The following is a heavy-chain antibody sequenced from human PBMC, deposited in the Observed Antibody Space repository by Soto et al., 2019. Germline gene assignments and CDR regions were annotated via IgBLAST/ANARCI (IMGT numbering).Heavy chain of an antibody. D-gene: IGHD3-10*01. CDR2: IYYSGST. Sequence: PSETLSLTCTVSGGPISSYYWSWIRQPPGKGLEWIGYIYYSGSTNYNPSLKSRVTISVDTSKNQFSLKLSSVTAADTAVYYCARGRITMVRGVIISNRRDAFDIWGQGTMVTVS. CDR1: GGPISSYY. CDR3: ARGRITMVRGVIISNRRDAFDI. V-gene: IGHV4-59*01. J-gene: IGHJ3*02.